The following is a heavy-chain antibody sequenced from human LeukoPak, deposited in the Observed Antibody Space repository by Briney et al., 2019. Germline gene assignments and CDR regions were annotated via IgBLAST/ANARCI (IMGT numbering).Heavy chain of an antibody. J-gene: IGHJ3*02. D-gene: IGHD1-1*01. CDR1: GFTFSSYS. CDR2: ISSSSSYI. Sequence: GGSLRLSCAASGFTFSSYSMNWVRQAPGKGLEWVSSISSSSSYIYYADSVKGRFTISRDNAKNSLYLQMNSLRAEDTAVYYCASLSIYWNVGPLDAFDIWGQGTMVTVSS. V-gene: IGHV3-21*01. CDR3: ASLSIYWNVGPLDAFDI.